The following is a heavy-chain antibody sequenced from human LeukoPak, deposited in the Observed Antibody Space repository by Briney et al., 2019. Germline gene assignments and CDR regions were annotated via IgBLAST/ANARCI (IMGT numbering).Heavy chain of an antibody. CDR2: ISGDGSVT. D-gene: IGHD6-6*01. CDR1: GFTLSNYW. J-gene: IGHJ4*01. Sequence: GGSLRLSCAASGFTLSNYWMQWVRQVPGKRLVWVSRISGDGSVTNYADSVKGRFTISRDNAKNTLFLQINSLRAEDTAVYYCARYSSSSGGASYYLDYWGHGTLVTVSS. CDR3: ARYSSSSGGASYYLDY. V-gene: IGHV3-74*01.